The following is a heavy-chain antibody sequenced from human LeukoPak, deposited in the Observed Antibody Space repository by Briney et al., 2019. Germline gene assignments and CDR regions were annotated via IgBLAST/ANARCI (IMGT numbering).Heavy chain of an antibody. CDR2: ISGSGGRT. J-gene: IGHJ4*02. CDR3: ATAGQCGSGSCDPPPADY. Sequence: GGSLRLSCAASGFTFSIYAMSWVRQAPGKGLEWLSGISGSGGRTYYADPVKGRFTVYRDNSKNTLYLQMNSLRVEDTAAYYCATAGQCGSGSCDPPPADYWGQGTRVTVSS. CDR1: GFTFSIYA. D-gene: IGHD1-26*01. V-gene: IGHV3-23*01.